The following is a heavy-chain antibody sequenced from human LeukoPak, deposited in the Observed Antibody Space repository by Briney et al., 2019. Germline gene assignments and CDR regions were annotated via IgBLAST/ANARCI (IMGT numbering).Heavy chain of an antibody. V-gene: IGHV3-23*01. CDR3: AKGAFEQWLVQVIPFDY. J-gene: IGHJ4*02. D-gene: IGHD6-19*01. Sequence: PGGSLRLSCAASGFTFSTYWMNWFRQTPGKGLEWVSVINGGGASTDYADSVKGRFTISRDNSKSTLYLQMNSLRVEDTAVYYCAKGAFEQWLVQVIPFDYWGQGTLVTVSS. CDR1: GFTFSTYW. CDR2: INGGGAST.